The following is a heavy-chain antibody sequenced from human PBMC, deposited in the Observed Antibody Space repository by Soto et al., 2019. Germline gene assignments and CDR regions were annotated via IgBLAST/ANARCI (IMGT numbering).Heavy chain of an antibody. CDR1: GFTFSSYG. Sequence: PGGSLRLSCAASGFTFSSYGMHWVRQAPGKGLEWVAVIWYDGSNKYYADSVKGRFTISRDNSKNTLYLQMNSLRAEDTAVYYCARDLEYYDILTGPERHYYYYYGMDVWGQGTTVTVSS. CDR3: ARDLEYYDILTGPERHYYYYYGMDV. V-gene: IGHV3-33*01. D-gene: IGHD3-9*01. CDR2: IWYDGSNK. J-gene: IGHJ6*02.